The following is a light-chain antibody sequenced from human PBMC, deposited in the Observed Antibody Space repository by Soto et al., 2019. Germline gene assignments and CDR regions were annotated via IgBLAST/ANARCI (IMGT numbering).Light chain of an antibody. CDR2: EVT. J-gene: IGLJ3*02. V-gene: IGLV2-8*01. CDR3: TSSLGNSIGV. CDR1: SSDVGAYNY. Sequence: QSALTQPPSASGSPGQSVTISCTGTSSDVGAYNYVSWYQQYPGKAPKLMIYEVTKRPSGVPDRFSVSTSGNTDSLTVSGFRAENEVIYYGTSSLGNSIGVFGGGTKFTV.